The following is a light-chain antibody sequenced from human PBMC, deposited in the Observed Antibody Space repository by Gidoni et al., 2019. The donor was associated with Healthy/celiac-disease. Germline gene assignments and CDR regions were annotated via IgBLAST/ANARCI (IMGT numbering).Light chain of an antibody. CDR1: ALPKQY. CDR2: KDS. CDR3: QSADSSGTYV. Sequence: SYELTQPPSVSVSPGKTARITCSGDALPKQYAYWYQQKPGQAPVLVIYKDSERPSGIPERFSGSSSVTTVTLTISGVQAEDEADYYCQSADSSGTYVFGTGTKVTVL. V-gene: IGLV3-25*03. J-gene: IGLJ1*01.